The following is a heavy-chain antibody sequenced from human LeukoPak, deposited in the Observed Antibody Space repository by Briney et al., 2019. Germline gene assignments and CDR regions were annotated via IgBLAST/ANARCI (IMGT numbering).Heavy chain of an antibody. CDR1: GFTFSSYG. CDR3: AKAPWIQLWFSLAY. CDR2: ISYDGSNK. J-gene: IGHJ4*02. D-gene: IGHD5-18*01. V-gene: IGHV3-30*18. Sequence: GRSLRLSCAASGFTFSSYGMHWVRQAPGKGLEWVAVISYDGSNKYYADSVKGRFPISRDNSKNTLYLQMNSLRAEDTAVYYCAKAPWIQLWFSLAYWGQGTLVTVSS.